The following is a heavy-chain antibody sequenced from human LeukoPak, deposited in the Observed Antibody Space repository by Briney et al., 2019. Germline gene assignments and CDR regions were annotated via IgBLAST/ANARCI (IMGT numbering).Heavy chain of an antibody. J-gene: IGHJ4*02. V-gene: IGHV1-2*02. CDR3: ARDGGSRLRIVGATSGY. CDR1: GYTFTGYY. CDR2: INPNSGGT. Sequence: GASVKVSCKASGYTFTGYYMHWVRQAPGQGLEWMGWINPNSGGTNYAQKFQGRVIMTRDTSISTAYMELSRLRSDDKAVYYCARDGGSRLRIVGATSGYWGQGTLVTVSS. D-gene: IGHD1-26*01.